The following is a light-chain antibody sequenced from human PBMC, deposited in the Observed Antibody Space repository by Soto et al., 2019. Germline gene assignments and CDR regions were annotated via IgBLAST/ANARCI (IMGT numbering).Light chain of an antibody. V-gene: IGKV1-8*01. CDR2: AAS. CDR1: KGISSY. J-gene: IGKJ4*01. Sequence: AIRMTQSPSSLSASTGARVTITCRASKGISSYLAWYQQKPAKAPKLLIYAASTLQSGVPSRFSGSGSGTDFTLTISCLQSEDFATYYCHQYYSYPLTFGGGTKVESK. CDR3: HQYYSYPLT.